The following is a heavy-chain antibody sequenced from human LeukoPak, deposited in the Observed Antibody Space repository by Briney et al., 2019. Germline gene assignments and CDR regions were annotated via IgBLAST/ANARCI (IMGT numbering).Heavy chain of an antibody. D-gene: IGHD5-18*01. CDR1: GGSISSYY. Sequence: SETLSLTCTVSGGSISSYYWSWIRQPPGKGLEWIGYIYYSGSTNYNPSLKSRVTISVDTSKNQFSLKLSSVTAADTAVYYCARGGYSYGFQYWGQGTLVTVSS. CDR3: ARGGYSYGFQY. J-gene: IGHJ4*02. CDR2: IYYSGST. V-gene: IGHV4-59*01.